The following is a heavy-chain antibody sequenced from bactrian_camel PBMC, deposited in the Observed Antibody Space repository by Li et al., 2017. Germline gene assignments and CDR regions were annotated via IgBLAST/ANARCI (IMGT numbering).Heavy chain of an antibody. V-gene: IGHV3S26*01. Sequence: HVQLVESGGGSVQTGESLRLSCAASGYTYNRNCMAWFRQAPGKGREGVAIIDRDGGSTYADSVKGRFTISRDNAQNTVYQQMNSLKPDDTAVYSCARVRGVVAVGFVDYLGQGTQVTVS. CDR3: ARVRGVVAVGFVDY. CDR2: IDRDGGS. J-gene: IGHJ4*01. D-gene: IGHD6*01. CDR1: GYTYNRNC.